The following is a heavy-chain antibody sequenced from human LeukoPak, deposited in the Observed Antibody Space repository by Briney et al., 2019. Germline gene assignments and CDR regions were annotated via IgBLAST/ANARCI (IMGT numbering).Heavy chain of an antibody. CDR3: AKDYASDMATAPFDY. J-gene: IGHJ4*02. D-gene: IGHD5-24*01. CDR2: ISGSGGST. Sequence: GGSLRLSCAASGFTFSNYAMSWVRQAPGKGLEWVSVISGSGGSTYYADSVKGRFTISRDNSKNTLYLQMNSLRDEDTAVYYCAKDYASDMATAPFDYWGQGTLVTVSS. V-gene: IGHV3-23*01. CDR1: GFTFSNYA.